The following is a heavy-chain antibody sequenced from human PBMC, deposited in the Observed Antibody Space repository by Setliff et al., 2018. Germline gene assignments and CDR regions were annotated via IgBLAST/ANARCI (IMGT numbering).Heavy chain of an antibody. J-gene: IGHJ1*01. Sequence: SETLSLTCSVYGESFSNNYWSWIRQPPGKGLEWIGESNHSGNTTNHPSLKSRLTMSVDTSKNQFSLKLTSVTAADTAVYYCARVDFTMIQGVIGHWGQGTLVTVS. V-gene: IGHV4-34*01. CDR3: ARVDFTMIQGVIGH. CDR1: GESFSNNY. CDR2: SNHSGNT. D-gene: IGHD3-10*01.